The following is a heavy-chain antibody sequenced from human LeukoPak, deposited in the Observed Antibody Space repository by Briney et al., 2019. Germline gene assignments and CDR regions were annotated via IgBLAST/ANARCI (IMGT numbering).Heavy chain of an antibody. D-gene: IGHD6-19*01. CDR1: GGTFSSYA. Sequence: SVKVSCKASGGTFSSYAISWVRQAPGQGLEWMGRIIPIFGIANYAQMFQGRVTITADKSTSTAYMELSSLRSEDTAVYYCARDLAAVAEFQHWGQGTLVTVSS. J-gene: IGHJ1*01. CDR3: ARDLAAVAEFQH. V-gene: IGHV1-69*04. CDR2: IIPIFGIA.